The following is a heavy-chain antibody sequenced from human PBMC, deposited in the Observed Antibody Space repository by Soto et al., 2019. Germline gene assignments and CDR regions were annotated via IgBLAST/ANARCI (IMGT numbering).Heavy chain of an antibody. D-gene: IGHD2-15*01. CDR1: GYTFTNSD. Sequence: ASVKVSCKASGYTFTNSDINWVRQAPGQGLEWMGWMNPDSGHAAYAQKFQGRVTLTTSTTTSTVYMEMRSLGSEDTAVYYCARRPHCSGGICYYGLDNWGQGTLVTVSS. CDR2: MNPDSGHA. CDR3: ARRPHCSGGICYYGLDN. V-gene: IGHV1-8*01. J-gene: IGHJ4*02.